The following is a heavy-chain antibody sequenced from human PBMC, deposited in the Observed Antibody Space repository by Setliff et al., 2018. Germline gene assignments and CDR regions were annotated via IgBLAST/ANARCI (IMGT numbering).Heavy chain of an antibody. CDR1: GLTFSTYR. D-gene: IGHD6-19*01. CDR3: VTDPPFSGCSFDS. V-gene: IGHV3-30*09. Sequence: GGSLRLSCAASGLTFSTYRFHWVRQAPGKGLEWVAVLFNDGINQYYAESVKGRFAISRDISKNTLYLQMNSLRAEDSAMYYCVTDPPFSGCSFDSWGQGTLVTVSS. J-gene: IGHJ4*02. CDR2: LFNDGINQ.